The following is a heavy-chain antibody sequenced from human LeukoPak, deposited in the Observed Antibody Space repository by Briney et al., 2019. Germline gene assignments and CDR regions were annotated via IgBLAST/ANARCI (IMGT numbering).Heavy chain of an antibody. J-gene: IGHJ4*02. CDR3: ANSPVAATRYYFDY. Sequence: GALLLSCAASGFTFSSYGMHWVRQAPGKGLEWVAVISYDGSNKYYADSVKGRFTISRDNSKNTLYLQMNSLRAEDTAVYYCANSPVAATRYYFDYWGQGTLVTVSS. CDR2: ISYDGSNK. V-gene: IGHV3-30*18. D-gene: IGHD2-15*01. CDR1: GFTFSSYG.